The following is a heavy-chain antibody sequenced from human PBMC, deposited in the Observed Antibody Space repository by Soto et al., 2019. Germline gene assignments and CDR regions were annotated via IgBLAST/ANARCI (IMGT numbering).Heavy chain of an antibody. CDR1: GYTFTGYY. V-gene: IGHV1-2*02. J-gene: IGHJ6*02. CDR2: INPNSGGT. CDR3: ARLSGQTAAYGMDV. D-gene: IGHD3-10*01. Sequence: GASVKVSCKASGYTFTGYYMHWVRQAPGQGLEWMGWINPNSGGTNYAQKFQGRVTMTRDTSISTAYMELSRLRSDDTAVYYCARLSGQTAAYGMDVWGQGTTVTVSS.